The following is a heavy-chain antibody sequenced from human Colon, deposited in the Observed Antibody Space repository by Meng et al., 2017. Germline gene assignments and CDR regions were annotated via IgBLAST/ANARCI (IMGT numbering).Heavy chain of an antibody. V-gene: IGHV4-4*02. CDR3: ARGGDWGFDY. D-gene: IGHD3-16*01. CDR2: VFHTGGT. CDR1: GASIPTRNW. J-gene: IGHJ4*02. Sequence: QVHLQESGPGLVKPSEPLSLTCAVSGASIPTRNWWNWVRQAPGKGLEWIGDVFHTGGTSYNPSLESRLTISVDRSKNQFYLNLRSVTAADTATYYCARGGDWGFDYWGPGTLVTVSS.